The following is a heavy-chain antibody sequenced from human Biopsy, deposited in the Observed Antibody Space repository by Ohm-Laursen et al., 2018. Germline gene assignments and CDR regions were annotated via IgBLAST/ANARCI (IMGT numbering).Heavy chain of an antibody. V-gene: IGHV4-39*01. CDR3: ARHDGNGPFALDS. J-gene: IGHJ4*02. D-gene: IGHD5-24*01. CDR1: GDSISSGSNY. Sequence: PSETLSLTCTVSGDSISSGSNYWAWIRQPPGKGLEWIGSVYHSGTTYYSPSLKSRVTISVDTSKNQLSLKVTSVTAADTAAYYCARHDGNGPFALDSWGQGTLVTVFS. CDR2: VYHSGTT.